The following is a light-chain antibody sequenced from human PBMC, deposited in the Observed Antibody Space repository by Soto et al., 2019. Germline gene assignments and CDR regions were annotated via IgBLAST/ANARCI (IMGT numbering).Light chain of an antibody. CDR3: HQYGSSPYT. CDR2: GAS. CDR1: QSVSSSY. V-gene: IGKV3-20*01. J-gene: IGKJ2*01. Sequence: EIVLMQSPGTLSLSPGERATLSCRASQSVSSSYLAWYQQKPGQAPRLLIYGASSRATGIPDRFSGSGSGTDFTLTISRLEPEDFGVYYCHQYGSSPYTFGQGTKLEIK.